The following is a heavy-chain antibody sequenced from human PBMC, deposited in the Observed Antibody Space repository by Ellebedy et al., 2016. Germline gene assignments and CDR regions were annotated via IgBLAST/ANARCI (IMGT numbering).Heavy chain of an antibody. CDR3: ARQVAHNWYFDL. Sequence: ASVKVSCXASGYTFTGYYMHWVRQAPGQGLEWMGWINCNSGDTKYSQKFQVWVTMTRDTSISTAYMELRRLTSDDAAVYYCARQVAHNWYFDLWGRGTLVTVSS. CDR2: INCNSGDT. D-gene: IGHD2-15*01. J-gene: IGHJ2*01. V-gene: IGHV1-2*04. CDR1: GYTFTGYY.